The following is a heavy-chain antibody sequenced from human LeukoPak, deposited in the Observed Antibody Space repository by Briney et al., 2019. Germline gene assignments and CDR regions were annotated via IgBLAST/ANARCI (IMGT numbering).Heavy chain of an antibody. Sequence: GGSLGLSCAASGFTFDDYAMHWVRQAPGKGLEWVSSITSSSTYIYYADLVKGRFTISRDNAKNSLYLQMGSLRAEDTAVYYCARGSCSSTNCPSFDYWGQGTLVTVSS. CDR1: GFTFDDYA. J-gene: IGHJ4*02. V-gene: IGHV3-21*01. CDR2: ITSSSTYI. CDR3: ARGSCSSTNCPSFDY. D-gene: IGHD2-2*01.